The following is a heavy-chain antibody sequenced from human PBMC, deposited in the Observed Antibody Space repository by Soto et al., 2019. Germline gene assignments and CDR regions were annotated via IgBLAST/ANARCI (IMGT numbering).Heavy chain of an antibody. Sequence: ASVKVSCKASGYTFTSYAMHWVRQAPGQRLEWMGWINAGNGNTKYSQKFQGRVTITRDTSASTAYMELSSLRSEDTAVYYCAREVLLQYCYYYGMDVWGQGTTVTVSS. V-gene: IGHV1-3*01. D-gene: IGHD3-22*01. CDR3: AREVLLQYCYYYGMDV. CDR2: INAGNGNT. CDR1: GYTFTSYA. J-gene: IGHJ6*02.